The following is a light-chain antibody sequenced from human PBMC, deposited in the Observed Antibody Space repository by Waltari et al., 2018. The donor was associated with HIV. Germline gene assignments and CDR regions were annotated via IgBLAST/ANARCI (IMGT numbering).Light chain of an antibody. CDR3: SSYTTFNTVI. J-gene: IGLJ2*01. Sequence: QSALTQPASVSGSPGQSIPLSCAGPGAELGAYTYVACYQKLPDSVPKLLSYDVTGRPSGISDRFSASKSGNAASLTISGRQAEDEGDYYCSSYTTFNTVIFGGGTKLTVL. CDR1: GAELGAYTY. V-gene: IGLV2-14*03. CDR2: DVT.